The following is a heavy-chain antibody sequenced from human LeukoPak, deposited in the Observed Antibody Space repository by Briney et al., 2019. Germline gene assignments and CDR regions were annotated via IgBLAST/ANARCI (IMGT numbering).Heavy chain of an antibody. CDR2: ISYDGSNK. CDR1: AFTFSNYT. D-gene: IGHD5-12*01. Sequence: GRSLRLSCAASAFTFSNYTMHWVRQAPGKGLEWVAVISYDGSNKYYADSVKGRFTISRDNSKNTLYLQMNSLRGGDTAVYYCARIPRTWLRFPYFDYWGQGTLVTVSS. V-gene: IGHV3-30-3*01. CDR3: ARIPRTWLRFPYFDY. J-gene: IGHJ4*02.